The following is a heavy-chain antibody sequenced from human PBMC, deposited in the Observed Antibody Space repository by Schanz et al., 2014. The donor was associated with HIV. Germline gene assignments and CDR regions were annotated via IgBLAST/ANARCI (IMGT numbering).Heavy chain of an antibody. CDR2: ISYDGRNK. CDR1: GFSFDTFG. J-gene: IGHJ4*02. V-gene: IGHV3-30*18. Sequence: VQLLESGGGVVQPGRSLRLSCAGSGFSFDTFGIHWVRQAPGKGPEWLAVISYDGRNKKFANSVKGRFTISRDNSKNTLYLQMTTLRIDDTAVYYCAKPEYDSRGNSQSHFDYWGQGTLVTVSS. D-gene: IGHD3-22*01. CDR3: AKPEYDSRGNSQSHFDY.